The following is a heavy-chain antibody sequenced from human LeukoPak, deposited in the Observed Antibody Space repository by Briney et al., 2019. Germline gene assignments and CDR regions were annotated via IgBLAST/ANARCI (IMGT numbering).Heavy chain of an antibody. CDR3: TRVGYIDEGIDY. D-gene: IGHD5-24*01. Sequence: GGSLRLSCVASGFPFSSYWMTWVRQAPGKGLEWVANIKQDGSKKSYVDSVKGRFTFSRDNAKNSLYLQMNSLRAEDTAIYYCTRVGYIDEGIDYWGQGTLVTVSS. CDR2: IKQDGSKK. V-gene: IGHV3-7*04. J-gene: IGHJ4*02. CDR1: GFPFSSYW.